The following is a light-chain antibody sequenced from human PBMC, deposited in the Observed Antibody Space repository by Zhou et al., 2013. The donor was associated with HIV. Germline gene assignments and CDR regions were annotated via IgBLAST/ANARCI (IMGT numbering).Light chain of an antibody. CDR1: QSVGNS. CDR3: QQYRNWPPRGT. Sequence: EILMTQSPATLSVSPGERATLSCRASQSVGNSLAWYQQRPGQAPRLLIYGAVTRATDIPARFSGSGSGTEFTLTISSLQSEDFAIYYCQQYRNWPPRGTFGQGTKVELK. V-gene: IGKV3-15*01. CDR2: GAV. J-gene: IGKJ1*01.